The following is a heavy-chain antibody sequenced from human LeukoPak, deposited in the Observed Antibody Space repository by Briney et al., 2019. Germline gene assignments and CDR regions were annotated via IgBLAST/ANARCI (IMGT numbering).Heavy chain of an antibody. CDR1: GYTFTSYG. CDR3: ARDSGAYCSGGSCYPATFQNY. CDR2: ISAYNGNT. V-gene: IGHV1-18*01. D-gene: IGHD2-15*01. Sequence: ASVKVSCKASGYTFTSYGISWVRQAPGQGLEWMGWISAYNGNTNYAQKLQGRVTMTTDTSTSTAYMELRSLRSDDTAVYYCARDSGAYCSGGSCYPATFQNYWGQGTLVTVSS. J-gene: IGHJ4*02.